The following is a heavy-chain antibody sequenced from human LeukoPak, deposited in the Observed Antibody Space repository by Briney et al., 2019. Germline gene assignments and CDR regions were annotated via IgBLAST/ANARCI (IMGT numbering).Heavy chain of an antibody. Sequence: GGSLRRSCAASGFTLSSYAMTWGRDAPGKGLEWVAAITGIGGGTNYADSVKGRFTISRDKSKNTLYLQMSRLRAEDTAMYYCAKQASRGFFDYWGQGALVTVSS. D-gene: IGHD3-10*01. V-gene: IGHV3-23*01. CDR3: AKQASRGFFDY. CDR2: ITGIGGGT. CDR1: GFTLSSYA. J-gene: IGHJ4*02.